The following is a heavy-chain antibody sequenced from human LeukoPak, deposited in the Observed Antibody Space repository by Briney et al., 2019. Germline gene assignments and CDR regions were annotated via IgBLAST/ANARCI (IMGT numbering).Heavy chain of an antibody. Sequence: GGSLRLSCAASGFTFSSYAMSWVRQAPGKGLEWVANIKEDGSQKYYLDSLKGRFTISRDNAKNSLYLQMNSLTAEDTAVYYCARGGAPEYSYGYHFDSWGQGVLVTVSS. J-gene: IGHJ4*02. CDR2: IKEDGSQK. CDR1: GFTFSSYA. CDR3: ARGGAPEYSYGYHFDS. D-gene: IGHD5-18*01. V-gene: IGHV3-7*01.